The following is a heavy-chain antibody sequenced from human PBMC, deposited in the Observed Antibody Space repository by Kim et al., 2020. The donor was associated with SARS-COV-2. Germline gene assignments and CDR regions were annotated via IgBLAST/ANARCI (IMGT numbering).Heavy chain of an antibody. CDR1: GNTFDNYY. V-gene: IGHV1-46*02. D-gene: IGHD2-15*01. J-gene: IGHJ6*02. CDR2: INPRDGSI. CDR3: GRERGHCSGGSCYPGYYGMAV. Sequence: ASVKVSCKTSGNTFDNYYIYWVRQAPGQGLEWMGIINPRDGSINYAQKFQDRVTMTRDTSTSTVYMDLSRMRSEDTAVYYCGRERGHCSGGSCYPGYYGMAVWGQGTTVTVS.